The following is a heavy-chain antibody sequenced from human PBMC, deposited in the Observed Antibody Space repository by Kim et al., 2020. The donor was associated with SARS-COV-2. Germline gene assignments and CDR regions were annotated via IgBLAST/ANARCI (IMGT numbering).Heavy chain of an antibody. J-gene: IGHJ3*02. CDR3: AKSESGWYGRSAFDI. CDR1: GFTFSSYA. Sequence: GGSLRLSCAASGFTFSSYAMSWVRQAPGKGLEWVSAISGSGGSTYYADSVKGRLTISRDNSKNTLYLQMNSLRAEATAVYYCAKSESGWYGRSAFDIWGQGTMVAVSS. CDR2: ISGSGGST. V-gene: IGHV3-23*01. D-gene: IGHD6-19*01.